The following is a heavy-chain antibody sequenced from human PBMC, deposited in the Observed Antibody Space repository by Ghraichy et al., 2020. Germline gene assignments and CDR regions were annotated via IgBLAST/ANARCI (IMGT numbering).Heavy chain of an antibody. J-gene: IGHJ6*02. D-gene: IGHD6-19*01. CDR3: SRGGGAGPPVLYHMDV. Sequence: GGSLRLSCVASGLMFSSNTMNWVRQAPGKGLEWVSSISSSTRYIYYADSVKGRFTISRDNAKNSLYLQMNSLRAEDTAVYYCSRGGGAGPPVLYHMDVWGLGTTVTVSS. CDR1: GLMFSSNT. CDR2: ISSSTRYI. V-gene: IGHV3-21*01.